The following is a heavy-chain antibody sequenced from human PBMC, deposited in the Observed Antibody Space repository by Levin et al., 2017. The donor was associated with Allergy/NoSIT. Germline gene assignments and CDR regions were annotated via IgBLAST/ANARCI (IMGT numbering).Heavy chain of an antibody. CDR2: ISSSSSTI. Sequence: GGSLRLSCAASGFTFSSYSMNWVRQAPGKGLEWVSYISSSSSTIYYADSVKGRFTISRDNAKNSLYLQMNSLRAEDTAVYYCARFIVAPGDYYYYMDVWGKGTTVTVSS. V-gene: IGHV3-48*01. CDR3: ARFIVAPGDYYYYMDV. D-gene: IGHD5-12*01. CDR1: GFTFSSYS. J-gene: IGHJ6*03.